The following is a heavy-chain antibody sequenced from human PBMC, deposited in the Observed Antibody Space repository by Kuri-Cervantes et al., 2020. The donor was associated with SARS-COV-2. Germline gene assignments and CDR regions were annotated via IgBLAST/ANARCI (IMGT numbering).Heavy chain of an antibody. CDR1: VVTFSSYG. V-gene: IGHV3-33*01. CDR2: IWYDVSNK. J-gene: IGHJ4*02. D-gene: IGHD6-13*01. CDR3: ARDSSITPRDFDY. Sequence: GESLKISCAASVVTFSSYGMHWVRQAPGKGLEWVAVIWYDVSNKYYADSVKGRFTISRDNSKNTLSLQTNILRADETAVYYCARDSSITPRDFDYWGQGTLVTVSS.